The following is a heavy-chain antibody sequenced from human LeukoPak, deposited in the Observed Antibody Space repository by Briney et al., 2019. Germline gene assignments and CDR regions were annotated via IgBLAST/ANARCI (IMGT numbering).Heavy chain of an antibody. D-gene: IGHD2-21*01. CDR3: ARGGEVAYDY. J-gene: IGHJ4*02. Sequence: GGSLRLACAASGFTFSSYAMHWVRQAPGKGLEWVAAISYDGSNKYYADSVKGRFTISRDNSKNTLYLQMNSLRAEDTAVYYCARGGEVAYDYWGQGTLVTVSS. CDR1: GFTFSSYA. V-gene: IGHV3-30-3*01. CDR2: ISYDGSNK.